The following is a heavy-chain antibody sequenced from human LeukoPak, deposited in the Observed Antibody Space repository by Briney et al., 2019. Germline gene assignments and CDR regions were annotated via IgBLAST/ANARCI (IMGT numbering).Heavy chain of an antibody. D-gene: IGHD3-22*01. CDR1: GYTFTGYY. CDR3: ARDLRLDYYDSSSPFY. V-gene: IGHV1-2*02. CDR2: INPNSGGT. Sequence: GASVKVSCKASGYTFTGYYMHWVRQAPGQGLEWMGWINPNSGGTNYAQKFQGRVTMTTDTSTSTAYMELRSLRSDDTAVYYCARDLRLDYYDSSSPFYWGQGTLVTVSS. J-gene: IGHJ4*02.